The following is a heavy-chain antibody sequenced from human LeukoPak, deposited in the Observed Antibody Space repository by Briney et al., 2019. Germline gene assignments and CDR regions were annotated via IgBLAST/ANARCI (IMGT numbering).Heavy chain of an antibody. Sequence: PSETLSLTCTVSGGSISSYYWNWIRQPPGKGLEWIGYIYSSGTTNYNPSLRSRVSMSVDTSKNQFSLRLSSVTAADTAVYYCARVSCGGGSCYHSRGWFDPWGQGALVTVSS. CDR3: ARVSCGGGSCYHSRGWFDP. D-gene: IGHD2-15*01. J-gene: IGHJ5*02. CDR1: GGSISSYY. CDR2: IYSSGTT. V-gene: IGHV4-59*01.